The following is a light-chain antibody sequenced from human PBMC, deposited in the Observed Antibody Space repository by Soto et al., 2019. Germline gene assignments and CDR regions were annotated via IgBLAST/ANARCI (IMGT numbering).Light chain of an antibody. V-gene: IGKV3-11*01. J-gene: IGKJ5*01. Sequence: EIVLTQSPATLSWSPGERATLSCGASQSVGSSLAWYQQRPGQAPRLLIYDAFIRATGIPARLSGSESGTDFTITISSLEPEDFAVYYCQQRSNWPLTFGHGTRLEIK. CDR1: QSVGSS. CDR3: QQRSNWPLT. CDR2: DAF.